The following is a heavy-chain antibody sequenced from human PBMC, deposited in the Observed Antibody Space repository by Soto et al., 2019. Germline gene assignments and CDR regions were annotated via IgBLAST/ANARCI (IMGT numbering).Heavy chain of an antibody. Sequence: SETLSLTCPASGDSFSDYYWNWIRPVPGKGLEWIGFVFHSATTSYNPSLKTRVAISDDTSKKQFSLRLTSVTAADTAIYYCARGHYSSGWPIDHWGQGILVTVSS. CDR3: ARGHYSSGWPIDH. CDR2: VFHSATT. J-gene: IGHJ4*02. CDR1: GDSFSDYY. V-gene: IGHV4-59*01. D-gene: IGHD6-19*01.